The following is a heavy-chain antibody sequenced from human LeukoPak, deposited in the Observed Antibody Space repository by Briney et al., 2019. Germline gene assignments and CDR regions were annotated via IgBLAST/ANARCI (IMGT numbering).Heavy chain of an antibody. V-gene: IGHV4-39*01. J-gene: IGHJ1*01. Sequence: SETLSLTCTVSGGSISSSSYYWGWIRQPPGKGLEWIGSIYYSGSTYYNTSLKSRVTISVDTSKNQFSLKLSSVTAADTAVYYCASKRITIFGVVTAAEYFQHWGQGTLVTVSS. CDR3: ASKRITIFGVVTAAEYFQH. D-gene: IGHD3-3*01. CDR2: IYYSGST. CDR1: GGSISSSSYY.